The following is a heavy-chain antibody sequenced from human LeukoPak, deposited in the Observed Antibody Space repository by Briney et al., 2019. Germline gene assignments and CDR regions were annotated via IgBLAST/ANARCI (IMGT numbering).Heavy chain of an antibody. CDR3: ARRPAIIMDRGVVYYFDS. CDR1: GGSISSSIYY. Sequence: PSETLSLTCSVSGGSISSSIYYWGWIRQPPGKGLEWIGSIYYSGSTYYNPSLKSRVSISLDTSKKQFSLKLSSVTAADTAVYYCARRPAIIMDRGVVYYFDSWGQGILVTVSS. CDR2: IYYSGST. V-gene: IGHV4-39*01. D-gene: IGHD3-10*01. J-gene: IGHJ4*02.